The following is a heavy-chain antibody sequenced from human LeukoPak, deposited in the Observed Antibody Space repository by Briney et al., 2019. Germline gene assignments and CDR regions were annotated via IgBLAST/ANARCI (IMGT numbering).Heavy chain of an antibody. D-gene: IGHD4-23*01. CDR3: ASGYGGYVN. J-gene: IGHJ4*02. CDR1: GFTFSSYW. V-gene: IGHV3-74*01. Sequence: PGGSLRLSCAASGFTFSSYWMHWVRQAPGKGLVWVSRISSDGSNTIYADSVRGRFTISRDNAKHTLYLQMNSLGAEDTAVYYCASGYGGYVNWGQGTLVTVSS. CDR2: ISSDGSNT.